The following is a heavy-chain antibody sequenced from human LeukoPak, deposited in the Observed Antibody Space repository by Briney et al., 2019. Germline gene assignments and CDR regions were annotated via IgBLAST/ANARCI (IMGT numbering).Heavy chain of an antibody. V-gene: IGHV4-34*01. CDR2: IKDGGIT. J-gene: IGHJ4*02. CDR1: SGSFSGYY. CDR3: VRGFSGVVGDH. Sequence: PSETLSLTCTVYSGSFSGYYWSWIRLPPGKGLEWIGEIKDGGITSYNPSLRSRVTISKDTSNNQLSLKLHSATAADTAVYYCVRGFSGVVGDHWGQGSLVTVSS. D-gene: IGHD3-10*01.